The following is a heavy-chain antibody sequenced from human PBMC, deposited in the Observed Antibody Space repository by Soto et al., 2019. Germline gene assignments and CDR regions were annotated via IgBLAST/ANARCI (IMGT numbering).Heavy chain of an antibody. CDR3: AKGPYYDTLTPDYYYYGMDV. V-gene: IGHV3-23*01. Sequence: GGSLRLSCTASGFTFSGYAMSWVRQSPGKGLEWVSAISGSGGSTYYADSVKGRFTISRDNSKNTLYLQMNSLRAEDTAVYYCAKGPYYDTLTPDYYYYGMDVWGQGTTVTVSS. CDR1: GFTFSGYA. D-gene: IGHD3-9*01. J-gene: IGHJ6*02. CDR2: ISGSGGST.